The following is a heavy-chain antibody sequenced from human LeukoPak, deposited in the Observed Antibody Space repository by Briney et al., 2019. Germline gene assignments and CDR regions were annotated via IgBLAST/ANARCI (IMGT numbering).Heavy chain of an antibody. CDR3: ARDQVAFDI. Sequence: GGSLRLSCAASGFSFSSYGMSWVRQAPGKGLEWVSGISGSGGSTYYADSVKGRFTISRDNAKNSLYLQMNSLRAEDTAVYYCARDQVAFDIWGQGTMVTVSS. CDR2: ISGSGGST. V-gene: IGHV3-23*01. CDR1: GFSFSSYG. J-gene: IGHJ3*02.